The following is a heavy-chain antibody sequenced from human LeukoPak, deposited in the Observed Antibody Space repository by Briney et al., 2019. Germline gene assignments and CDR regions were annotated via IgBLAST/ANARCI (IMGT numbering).Heavy chain of an antibody. Sequence: PSETLSLTCTVSGGSISSYYWSWIRQPPGKGLEWIGYIYYSGSTNYNPSLQSRVTISVDTSKNQFSLRLNSVTAADTAVYYCARRTAVTLQSATFYYYGMDVWGQGTTVTVSS. D-gene: IGHD4-17*01. CDR1: GGSISSYY. CDR2: IYYSGST. CDR3: ARRTAVTLQSATFYYYGMDV. J-gene: IGHJ6*02. V-gene: IGHV4-59*08.